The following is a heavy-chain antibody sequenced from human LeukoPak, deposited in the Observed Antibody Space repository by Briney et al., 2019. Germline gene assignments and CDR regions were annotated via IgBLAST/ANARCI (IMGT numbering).Heavy chain of an antibody. J-gene: IGHJ6*02. D-gene: IGHD2-2*01. V-gene: IGHV5-51*01. CDR3: ARRDGYCSSTSCYADYYYGMDV. CDR1: GYSFTSYW. CDR2: IYPGDSDT. Sequence: GESLKISCKGSGYSFTSYWIGWVRQMPGKGLEWMGIIYPGDSDTRYSPSFQGQATISADKSISTAYLRWSSLKASDTAMYYCARRDGYCSSTSCYADYYYGMDVWGQGTTVTVSS.